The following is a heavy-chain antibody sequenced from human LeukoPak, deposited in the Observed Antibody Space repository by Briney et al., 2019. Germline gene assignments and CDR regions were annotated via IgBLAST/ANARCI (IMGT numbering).Heavy chain of an antibody. Sequence: SETLSLTCAVYGGSFSGYYWSWIRQPPGKGLEWIGEINHSGSTNYNPSLKSRVTMSVDTSKNQFSLKLTPVTAADTAVYYCASETYYYDSGGYYIFDYWGQGTLVTVSS. D-gene: IGHD3-22*01. CDR1: GGSFSGYY. V-gene: IGHV4-34*01. CDR2: INHSGST. CDR3: ASETYYYDSGGYYIFDY. J-gene: IGHJ4*02.